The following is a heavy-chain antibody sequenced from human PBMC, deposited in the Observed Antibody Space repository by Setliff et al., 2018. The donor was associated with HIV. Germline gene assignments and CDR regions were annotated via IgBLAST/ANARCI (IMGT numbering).Heavy chain of an antibody. CDR1: GYTFTSYY. D-gene: IGHD3-10*01. V-gene: IGHV1-46*01. CDR2: INPSSGST. J-gene: IGHJ6*03. CDR3: ARETYYGSGSYLPTEYYYYYMDV. Sequence: ASVKVSCKASGYTFTSYYMHWVRQAPGQGLEWMGIINPSSGSTTYAQKFQGRVTMTRDTSTTTAYMELRSLRSEDTAVYYCARETYYGSGSYLPTEYYYYYMDVWGKGTTVTGSS.